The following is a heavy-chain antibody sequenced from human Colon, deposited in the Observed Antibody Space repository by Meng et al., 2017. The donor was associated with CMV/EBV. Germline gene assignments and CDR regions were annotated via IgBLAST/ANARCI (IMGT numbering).Heavy chain of an antibody. CDR2: IYYSGSS. Sequence: SETLSLTCTVSDGSINNYYWSWIRQPPGKGLEWIGYIYYSGSSTYNPSLENRVTISVDTSKNQFSLKLSSVTAADTAVHYCTQAGLAGDYFDYWGQGALVTVSS. V-gene: IGHV4-59*01. D-gene: IGHD6-13*01. J-gene: IGHJ4*02. CDR1: DGSINNYY. CDR3: TQAGLAGDYFDY.